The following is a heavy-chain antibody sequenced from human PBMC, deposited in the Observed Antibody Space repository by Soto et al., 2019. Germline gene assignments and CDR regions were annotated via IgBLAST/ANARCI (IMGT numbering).Heavy chain of an antibody. J-gene: IGHJ5*02. Sequence: SETLSLTCAVYGGSFSGYYWSWIRQPPGKGLEWSGEINHSGSTNYNPSLKSRVTISVDTSKNQFSLKLSSVTAADTAVYYCARVKGYYYGSGSYYWFDPWGQGTLVTVSS. CDR2: INHSGST. CDR1: GGSFSGYY. D-gene: IGHD3-10*01. V-gene: IGHV4-34*01. CDR3: ARVKGYYYGSGSYYWFDP.